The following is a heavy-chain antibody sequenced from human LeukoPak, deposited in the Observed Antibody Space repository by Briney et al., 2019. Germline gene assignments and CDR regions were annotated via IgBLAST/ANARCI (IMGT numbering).Heavy chain of an antibody. V-gene: IGHV3-23*01. CDR2: ISGSGGST. J-gene: IGHJ4*02. D-gene: IGHD2-2*01. Sequence: GGSLRLSCAASGFTFSTYALSWVRRAPGRGLEWVSAISGSGGSTYYADSVKGRFTISRDNSKNTLYLQMNSLRAEDTAVYYCAKVNSDIVVVPAATSFDYWGQGTLVTVSS. CDR3: AKVNSDIVVVPAATSFDY. CDR1: GFTFSTYA.